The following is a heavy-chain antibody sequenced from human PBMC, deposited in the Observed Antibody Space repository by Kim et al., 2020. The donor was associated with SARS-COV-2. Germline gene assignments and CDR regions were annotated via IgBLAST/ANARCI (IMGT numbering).Heavy chain of an antibody. CDR1: GYTFTSYA. V-gene: IGHV7-4-1*02. D-gene: IGHD6-13*01. CDR3: ARVGSSSWDVVYYYGMDD. CDR2: INTNTGNP. J-gene: IGHJ6*02. Sequence: ASVKVSCKASGYTFTSYAMNWVRQAPGQGLEWMGWINTNTGNPTYAQGFTGRFVFSLDTSASTAYLQISSLKSEDTAVYYCARVGSSSWDVVYYYGMDDWGQGTPVTVSS.